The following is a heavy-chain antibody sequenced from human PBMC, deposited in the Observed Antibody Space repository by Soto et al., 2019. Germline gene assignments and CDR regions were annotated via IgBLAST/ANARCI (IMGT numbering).Heavy chain of an antibody. J-gene: IGHJ3*02. CDR1: GGTLRSYA. CDR3: ARPIAAAGTDAFDI. V-gene: IGHV1-69*13. CDR2: IIPIFGTA. Sequence: PSLRFSAKASGGTLRSYAFSWVGQAPGQGLEWMGGIIPIFGTANYAQKFQGRVTITADESTSTAYMELSSLRSEDTAVYYCARPIAAAGTDAFDIWGQGTMVTVS. D-gene: IGHD6-13*01.